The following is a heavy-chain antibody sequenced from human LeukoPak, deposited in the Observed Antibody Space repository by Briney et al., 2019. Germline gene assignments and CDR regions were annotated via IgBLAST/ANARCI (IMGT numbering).Heavy chain of an antibody. D-gene: IGHD5-12*01. Sequence: GGSLRLSCAASGFTFSSFAMSWVRQAPGKGLEWVSGISGSGGSTYYADSVKGRFTISRDNSKNTLYLQTNSLRAEDTAVYYCAKDARYSGYGGLDYWDQGTLVTVSS. CDR1: GFTFSSFA. CDR3: AKDARYSGYGGLDY. CDR2: ISGSGGST. V-gene: IGHV3-23*01. J-gene: IGHJ4*02.